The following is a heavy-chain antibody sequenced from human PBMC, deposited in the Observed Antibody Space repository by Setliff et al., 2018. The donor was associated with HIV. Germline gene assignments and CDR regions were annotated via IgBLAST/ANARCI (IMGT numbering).Heavy chain of an antibody. D-gene: IGHD3-16*02. CDR2: IIPIFGTA. J-gene: IGHJ4*02. V-gene: IGHV1-69*13. CDR3: ARDVTKDMITFGEVIVTSRGYFDS. Sequence: GASVKVSCKASGGTFSSYAISWVRQAPGQGLEWMGGIIPIFGTANYAQKFQGRVTITADESTSTAYMELYSLRPEDTAVYYCARDVTKDMITFGEVIVTSRGYFDSWGQGTLVTVS. CDR1: GGTFSSYA.